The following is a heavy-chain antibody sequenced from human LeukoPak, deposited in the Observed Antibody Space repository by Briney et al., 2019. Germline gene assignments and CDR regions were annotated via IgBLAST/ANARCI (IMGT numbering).Heavy chain of an antibody. CDR3: ARVRGAAMAGTPERAFDY. J-gene: IGHJ4*02. Sequence: KPSETLSLTCTVSGGSISSTRYYWGWIRQPPGKGLEWIGTMYYTGTTYYNPSLTSRVTISVDTSQTQFSLKLSSVTAADTAVYYCARVRGAAMAGTPERAFDYWGQGTLVTVSS. CDR1: GGSISSTRYY. D-gene: IGHD6-19*01. CDR2: MYYTGTT. V-gene: IGHV4-39*07.